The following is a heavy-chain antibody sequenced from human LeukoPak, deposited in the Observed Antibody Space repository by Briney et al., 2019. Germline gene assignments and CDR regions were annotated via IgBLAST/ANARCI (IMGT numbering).Heavy chain of an antibody. Sequence: SETLSLTCTVPGGSISSYYWSWIRQPPGKGLEWIGYIYYSGSTNYNPSLKSRVTISVDTSKNQFSLKLSSVTAADTAVYYCAHSSSWYEGIDYWGQGTLVTVSS. J-gene: IGHJ4*02. V-gene: IGHV4-59*01. D-gene: IGHD6-13*01. CDR3: AHSSSWYEGIDY. CDR1: GGSISSYY. CDR2: IYYSGST.